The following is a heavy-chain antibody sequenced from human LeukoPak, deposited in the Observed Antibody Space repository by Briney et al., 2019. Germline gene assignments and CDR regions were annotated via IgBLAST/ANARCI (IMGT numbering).Heavy chain of an antibody. CDR3: TRALSGWTGYSDF. V-gene: IGHV3-49*04. D-gene: IGHD6-19*01. CDR1: GFTFGDYA. J-gene: IGHJ4*02. CDR2: IRSEEYGGTP. Sequence: QPGRSLRLSCRGSGFTFGDYAVTWVRQAPGKGLQWVGFIRSEEYGGTPDYATSVKGRFTISRENSESIAHLQMNSLRTEDTAVYYCTRALSGWTGYSDFWGQGTLVTVSS.